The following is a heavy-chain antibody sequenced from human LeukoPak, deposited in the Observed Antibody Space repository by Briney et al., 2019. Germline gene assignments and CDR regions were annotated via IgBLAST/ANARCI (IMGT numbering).Heavy chain of an antibody. CDR1: GGSISYYY. CDR2: IYYSGNT. D-gene: IGHD5-24*01. V-gene: IGHV4-59*08. J-gene: IGHJ4*02. Sequence: PSETLSLTCSVSGGSISYYYWTWIRQPPGKGLEWIGYIYYSGNTDSNPSLKSRVTISVDTSKNQFSLKLSSVTAADTAVYYCARHEWVSGWLQLSHGYFDYWGQGTLVTVSS. CDR3: ARHEWVSGWLQLSHGYFDY.